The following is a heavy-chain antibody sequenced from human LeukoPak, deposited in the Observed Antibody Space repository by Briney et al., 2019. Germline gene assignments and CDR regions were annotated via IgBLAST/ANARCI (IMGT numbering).Heavy chain of an antibody. CDR1: GYSFTSYW. D-gene: IGHD1-26*01. Sequence: GESLKISCKGSGYSFTSYWIGWVRQMPGKGLEWMGIIYPGVSDTRYSPSFQGQVTISADKSISTAYLQWSSLKASDTAMYYCARRRDLYSGSYYPFDYWGQGTLVTVSS. CDR2: IYPGVSDT. J-gene: IGHJ4*02. CDR3: ARRRDLYSGSYYPFDY. V-gene: IGHV5-51*01.